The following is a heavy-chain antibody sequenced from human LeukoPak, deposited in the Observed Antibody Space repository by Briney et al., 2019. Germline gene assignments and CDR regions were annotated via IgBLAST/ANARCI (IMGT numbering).Heavy chain of an antibody. J-gene: IGHJ4*02. CDR1: GYTLTELS. Sequence: AASVKVSCKVSGYTLTELSMHWVRQAPGKGLEWMGGFDPEDGETIYAQKFQGRVTMTEDTSTDTAYMELSSLRSEDTAVYYCATFETSGGYCSGGSCYIYWGQGTLVTVSS. D-gene: IGHD2-15*01. CDR3: ATFETSGGYCSGGSCYIY. CDR2: FDPEDGET. V-gene: IGHV1-24*01.